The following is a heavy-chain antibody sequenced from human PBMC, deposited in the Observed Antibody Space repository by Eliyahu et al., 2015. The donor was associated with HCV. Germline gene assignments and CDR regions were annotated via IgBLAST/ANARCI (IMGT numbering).Heavy chain of an antibody. Sequence: EVQLLESGGGLVQPGRSLRLTCAASGFXFDXYAMXWVRQTPGKGPEWLSGISWNSDVIDYADSVRGRFIISRDNAKNSLFLQMNSLRPEDTALYYCAKDNEGLTTSIPLTDAFDVWGQGTMVTVSS. V-gene: IGHV3-9*01. CDR3: AKDNEGLTTSIPLTDAFDV. CDR1: GFXFDXYA. D-gene: IGHD1-14*01. CDR2: ISWNSDVI. J-gene: IGHJ3*01.